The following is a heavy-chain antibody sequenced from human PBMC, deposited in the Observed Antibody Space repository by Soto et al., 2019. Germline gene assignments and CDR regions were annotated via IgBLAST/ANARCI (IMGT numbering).Heavy chain of an antibody. J-gene: IGHJ4*02. CDR2: ISYDGSNK. D-gene: IGHD3-22*01. Sequence: GGSLRLSCAASGFTFSSYAMHWVRQAPGKGLEWVAVISYDGSNKYYADSVKDRFTISRDNSKNTLYLQMNSLRAEDTAVYYCASRNYDSSGYYYYFDYWGQGTLVTVSS. CDR3: ASRNYDSSGYYYYFDY. V-gene: IGHV3-30-3*01. CDR1: GFTFSSYA.